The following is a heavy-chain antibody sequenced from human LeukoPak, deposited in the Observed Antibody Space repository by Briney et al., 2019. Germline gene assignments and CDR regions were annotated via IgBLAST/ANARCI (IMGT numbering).Heavy chain of an antibody. CDR2: ISYMGDHR. CDR3: GKAFPPLRVAAAGDY. D-gene: IGHD6-25*01. J-gene: IGHJ4*02. CDR1: VFTFSDCD. V-gene: IGHV3-21*06. Sequence: PGGSLRLSCTASVFTFSDCDMSWFSQAPGKGLQWVSSISYMGDHRYYADSAKGRFTISRDNAKNSLYLQMDNLRADDTAVYYCGKAFPPLRVAAAGDYWGQGTLVTVSS.